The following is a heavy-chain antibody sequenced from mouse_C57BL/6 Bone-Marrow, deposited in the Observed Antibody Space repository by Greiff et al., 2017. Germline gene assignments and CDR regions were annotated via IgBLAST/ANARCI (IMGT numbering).Heavy chain of an antibody. CDR3: ARALRSAWFAY. Sequence: LEESGAELARPGASVKLSCKASGYTFTSYGISWVKQRTGQGLEWIGEIYPRSGNTYYNEKFKGKATLTADKSSSTAYMELRSLTSEDSAVYFCARALRSAWFAYWGQGTLVTVSA. CDR2: IYPRSGNT. D-gene: IGHD1-1*01. CDR1: GYTFTSYG. V-gene: IGHV1-81*01. J-gene: IGHJ3*01.